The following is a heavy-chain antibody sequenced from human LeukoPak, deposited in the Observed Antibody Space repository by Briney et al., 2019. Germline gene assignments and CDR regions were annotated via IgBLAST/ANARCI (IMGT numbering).Heavy chain of an antibody. CDR1: GYTFTGYY. D-gene: IGHD6-19*01. CDR3: ARVGMAVAGTRGNFDY. V-gene: IGHV1-2*02. Sequence: ASVKVSCKASGYTFTGYYMHWVRQAPGQGLEWMGWINPNSGGTNYAQKFQGRVTMTRDTSISTAYMELSRLRSDDTAVYYCARVGMAVAGTRGNFDYWGQGTLVTVSS. J-gene: IGHJ4*02. CDR2: INPNSGGT.